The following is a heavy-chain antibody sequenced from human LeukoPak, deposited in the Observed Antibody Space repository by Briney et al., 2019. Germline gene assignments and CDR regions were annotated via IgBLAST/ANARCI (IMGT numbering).Heavy chain of an antibody. CDR1: GFTFNTYN. J-gene: IGHJ4*02. CDR2: ISSSSSSYI. V-gene: IGHV3-21*04. Sequence: GGSLRLSCAASGFTFNTYNMNWVRQAPGKGLEWVSSISSSSSSYIYYADSVKGRFTISRDNAKNSLYLQMNSLRAEDTAVYYCAKARRRDYYYDSSGYYFPFDYWGQGTLVTVSS. CDR3: AKARRRDYYYDSSGYYFPFDY. D-gene: IGHD3-22*01.